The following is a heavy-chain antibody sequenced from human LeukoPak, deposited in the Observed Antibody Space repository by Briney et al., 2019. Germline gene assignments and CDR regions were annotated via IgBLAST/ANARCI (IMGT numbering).Heavy chain of an antibody. Sequence: GGSLRLSCAASGFTFSSYEMNWVRQAPGKGLEWVSYISSSGSTIYYADSVEGRFTTSRDNAKNSLYLQMNSLRAEDTAVYYCARGYYYGMDVWGQGTTVTVSS. CDR3: ARGYYYGMDV. J-gene: IGHJ6*02. V-gene: IGHV3-48*03. CDR1: GFTFSSYE. CDR2: ISSSGSTI.